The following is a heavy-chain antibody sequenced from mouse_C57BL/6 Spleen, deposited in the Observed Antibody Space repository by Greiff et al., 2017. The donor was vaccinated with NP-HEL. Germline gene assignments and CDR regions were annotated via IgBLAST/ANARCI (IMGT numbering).Heavy chain of an antibody. CDR3: ARTAYYYGNYAMDY. CDR2: IYPGDGDT. J-gene: IGHJ4*01. Sequence: QVQLQQSGPELVKPGASVKISCKASGYAFSSSWMNWVKQRPGKGLEWIGRIYPGDGDTNYIGKFKGKATLTADKSSSTAYMQLSSLTSEDSAVYFCARTAYYYGNYAMDYWGQGTSVTVSS. CDR1: GYAFSSSW. V-gene: IGHV1-82*01. D-gene: IGHD1-1*01.